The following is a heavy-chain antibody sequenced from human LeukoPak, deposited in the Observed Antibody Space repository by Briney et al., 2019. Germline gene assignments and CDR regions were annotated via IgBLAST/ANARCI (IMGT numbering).Heavy chain of an antibody. Sequence: SETLSLTCTVSGGSISSGGYYWNWIRQHPGKGLEWIGYIYYSGSTYYNPSLKSRATISVDTSKNQFSLKLSSVTAADTAVYYCAREVGSSSSGFGHWGQGTMVTVSS. CDR2: IYYSGST. CDR3: AREVGSSSSGFGH. V-gene: IGHV4-31*03. D-gene: IGHD6-6*01. CDR1: GGSISSGGYY. J-gene: IGHJ4*02.